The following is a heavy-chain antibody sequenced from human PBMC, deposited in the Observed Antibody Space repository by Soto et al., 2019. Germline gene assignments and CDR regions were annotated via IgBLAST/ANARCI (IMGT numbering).Heavy chain of an antibody. V-gene: IGHV1-2*02. CDR2: INPNSGGT. CDR3: ARLADSSGYYFDY. CDR1: GYTFTDYY. Sequence: ASGKVGCKASGYTFTDYYMHWVREAPGQGLEWMGWINPNSGGTNYAQKFQGRSTMTRDTSISTAYMELSRLRSDDTAVYYCARLADSSGYYFDYWGQGTLVTVSS. D-gene: IGHD3-22*01. J-gene: IGHJ4*02.